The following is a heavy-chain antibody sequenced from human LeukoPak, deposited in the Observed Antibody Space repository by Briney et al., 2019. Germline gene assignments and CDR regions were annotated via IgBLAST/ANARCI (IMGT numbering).Heavy chain of an antibody. D-gene: IGHD5-24*01. CDR2: IWYDGSNK. V-gene: IGHV3-33*01. CDR3: ARDLSVEMATPAPGY. J-gene: IGHJ4*02. CDR1: GFTFSSYG. Sequence: GGSLRLSCTASGFTFSSYGMHWVRQAPGKGLEWVAVIWYDGSNKYYADSVKGRFTISRDNSKNTLYLQMNSLRAEDTAVYYCARDLSVEMATPAPGYWGQGTLVTVSS.